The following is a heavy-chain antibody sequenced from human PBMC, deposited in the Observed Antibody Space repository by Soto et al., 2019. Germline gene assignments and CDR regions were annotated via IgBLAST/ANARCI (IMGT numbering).Heavy chain of an antibody. D-gene: IGHD4-17*01. V-gene: IGHV3-23*01. J-gene: IGHJ6*03. CDR2: ISGSSGST. CDR3: AKGRLPVDDYFYYMDV. Sequence: PGGSLRLSCAASGFTFSSYAMSWVRQAPGKGLEWVSAISGSSGSTYYADSVKGRFTISRDNSKNTLYLQMNSLRAEDTALFYCAKGRLPVDDYFYYMDVWGKGTTVTVSS. CDR1: GFTFSSYA.